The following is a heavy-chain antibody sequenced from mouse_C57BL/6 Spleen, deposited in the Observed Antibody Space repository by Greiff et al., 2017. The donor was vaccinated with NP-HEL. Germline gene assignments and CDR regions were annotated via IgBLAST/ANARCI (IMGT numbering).Heavy chain of an antibody. Sequence: VQLQQPGAELVKPGASVKLSCKASGYTFTSYWMHWVKQRPGQGLEWIGMIHPNSGSTNYNEKFKSKATLTVDKSSSTAYMQLSSLTSEDSAVYYCARSPFTTVDWFAYWGQGTLVTVSA. V-gene: IGHV1-64*01. D-gene: IGHD1-1*01. J-gene: IGHJ3*01. CDR2: IHPNSGST. CDR1: GYTFTSYW. CDR3: ARSPFTTVDWFAY.